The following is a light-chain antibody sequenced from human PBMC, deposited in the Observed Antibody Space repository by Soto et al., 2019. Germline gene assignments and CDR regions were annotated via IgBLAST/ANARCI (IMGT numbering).Light chain of an antibody. CDR1: QSVGNY. CDR3: QQRSGWPPGFT. CDR2: DAS. Sequence: EIVLTQSPVTLSLSPGERATLSCRASQSVGNYLAWYQQKPGQPPRLLIYDASNRATGIPARFSGSGSGTDFTLTISRLEPDDFAVYYCQQRSGWPPGFTFGPVTRVDFK. V-gene: IGKV3-11*01. J-gene: IGKJ3*01.